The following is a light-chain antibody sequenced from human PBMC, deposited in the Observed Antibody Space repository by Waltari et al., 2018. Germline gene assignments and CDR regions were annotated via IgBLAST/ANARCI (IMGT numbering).Light chain of an antibody. Sequence: QSVLTQPPPVSGTPGQRATFSCSGSTSNIGAGHDVHWYQHLPGTAPKLLIYGNNNRPSGVPDRFSGSKSGTSASLAITGLQADDEADYFCQSFDNMLSGGVVFGGGTKLAVL. CDR1: TSNIGAGHD. J-gene: IGLJ2*01. V-gene: IGLV1-40*01. CDR3: QSFDNMLSGGVV. CDR2: GNN.